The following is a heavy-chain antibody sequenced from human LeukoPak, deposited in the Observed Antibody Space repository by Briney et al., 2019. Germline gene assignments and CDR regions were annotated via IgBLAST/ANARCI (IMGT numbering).Heavy chain of an antibody. J-gene: IGHJ3*02. D-gene: IGHD3-16*01. Sequence: PGGSLRLSCAASGFTFSSFGMHWVRQAPGKGLGWVAVISYAGSNIYYADSVRGRFTISRDNSNNTLYLQMDNLGAEDTAVYYCATATGRYAPFDAFDIWGQGTVVTVSP. CDR1: GFTFSSFG. CDR3: ATATGRYAPFDAFDI. CDR2: ISYAGSNI. V-gene: IGHV3-30*03.